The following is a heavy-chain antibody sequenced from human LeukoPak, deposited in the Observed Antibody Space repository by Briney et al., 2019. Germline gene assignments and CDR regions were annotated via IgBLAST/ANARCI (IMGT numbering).Heavy chain of an antibody. CDR1: GGSISGYY. J-gene: IGHJ4*02. CDR3: ARRPPAEYSFDS. D-gene: IGHD5-18*01. CDR2: ILYSRST. Sequence: PSETLSLTCSVSGGSISGYYWSWIRQPPGKGLEWIGYILYSRSTSYNPSLRSRVTISVDTSKNQFSLRLSSVTAADTAQYYCARRPPAEYSFDSWGQGTLVTVSS. V-gene: IGHV4-59*01.